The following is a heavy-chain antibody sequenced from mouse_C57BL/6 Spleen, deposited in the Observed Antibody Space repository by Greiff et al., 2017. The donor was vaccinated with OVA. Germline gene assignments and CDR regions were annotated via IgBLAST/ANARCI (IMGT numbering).Heavy chain of an antibody. D-gene: IGHD4-1*01. CDR2: INPGSGGP. CDR1: GYAFTNYL. J-gene: IGHJ4*01. V-gene: IGHV1-54*01. Sequence: QVQLQQSGAELVRPGTSVKVSCKASGYAFTNYLIEWVKQRPGPGLEWIGVINPGSGGPNYNEKFKGKATLTADKSSSTAYMQRSSLTSEDSAVYFWASPALGYYAMDYWGQGTSVTVSS. CDR3: ASPALGYYAMDY.